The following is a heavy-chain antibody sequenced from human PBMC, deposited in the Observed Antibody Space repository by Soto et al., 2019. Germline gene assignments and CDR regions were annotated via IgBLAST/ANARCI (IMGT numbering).Heavy chain of an antibody. CDR2: ISGSGGST. V-gene: IGHV3-23*01. CDR1: GSTFSSYA. D-gene: IGHD2-2*02. J-gene: IGHJ4*02. CDR3: AKIKFDIVVVPAAIPRGRFDY. Sequence: VGSLRLSCAASGSTFSSYAMSWVRQAPGKGLEWVSAISGSGGSTYYADSVKGRFTISRDNSKNTLYLQMNSLRAEDTAVYYCAKIKFDIVVVPAAIPRGRFDYWGQGTLVTVS.